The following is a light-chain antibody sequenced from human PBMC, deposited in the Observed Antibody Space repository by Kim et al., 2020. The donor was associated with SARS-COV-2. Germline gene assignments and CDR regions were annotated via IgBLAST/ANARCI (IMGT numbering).Light chain of an antibody. V-gene: IGKV3-15*01. CDR3: QQYNNWDT. J-gene: IGKJ2*01. Sequence: LCVCPRERAPRSWRASQSVNSNLAWYQQKPGQGPRLLNYGASTRATGIPARFSGSGSGTEFTLTISSLQSEDFAVYYCQQYNNWDTFGQGTKLEIK. CDR2: GAS. CDR1: QSVNSN.